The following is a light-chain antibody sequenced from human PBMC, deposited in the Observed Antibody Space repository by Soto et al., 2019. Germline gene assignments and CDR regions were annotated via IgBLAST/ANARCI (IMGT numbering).Light chain of an antibody. CDR2: EVN. J-gene: IGLJ1*01. V-gene: IGLV2-8*01. CDR3: GNNV. CDR1: SSDVGGYNY. Sequence: QSALTQPPSASGSPGQSVTISCTGTSSDVGGYNYVSWYQQNPGKVPKLMIYEVNKRPSGVPDRFSGSKSGNTASLTVSGLQAEDEADFAGGNNVFGTGTKVTVL.